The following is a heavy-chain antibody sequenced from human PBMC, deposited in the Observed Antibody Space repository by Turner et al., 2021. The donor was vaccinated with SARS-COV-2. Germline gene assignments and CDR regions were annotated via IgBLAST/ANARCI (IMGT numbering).Heavy chain of an antibody. CDR1: GFTFGNDG. V-gene: IGHV3-49*03. D-gene: IGHD6-13*01. Sequence: EVQLVESGGGLVQPGRSLRLSCTASGFTFGNDGMSWFRQAPGKGLEWVSFIRSKSYGGTTEYAASVKGRFTISRDDSKSIAYLQMNSLKTEDTAVYYCTGGIAGDSWGQGTLVTVSS. J-gene: IGHJ4*02. CDR2: IRSKSYGGTT. CDR3: TGGIAGDS.